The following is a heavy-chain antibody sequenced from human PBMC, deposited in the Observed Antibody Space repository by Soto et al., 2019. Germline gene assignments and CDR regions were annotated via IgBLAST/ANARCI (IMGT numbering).Heavy chain of an antibody. J-gene: IGHJ4*02. CDR1: GITFSSYG. D-gene: IGHD1-26*01. Sequence: GGSLRLSCAASGITFSSYGMSWVRQAPGKGLEWISTIVGSGDYTYYADSVKGRFTISRDNSKNTLYLQMNSLRAEDTAVYSCARGVGTLPYYFDFWGQGTLVTVSS. CDR2: IVGSGDYT. V-gene: IGHV3-23*01. CDR3: ARGVGTLPYYFDF.